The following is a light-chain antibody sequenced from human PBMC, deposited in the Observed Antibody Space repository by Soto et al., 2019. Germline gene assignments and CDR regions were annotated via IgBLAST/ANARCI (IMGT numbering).Light chain of an antibody. Sequence: EIVMTQSPATLSVSPGERATLSCRASQSVSIKLAWYQQKPGQAPRLLIYGASNRATGIPDRFSGSGTGTDFTLTITRLEPEDFAMYYCQQYDTSPSWTFGPGTKVDIK. CDR1: QSVSIK. J-gene: IGKJ1*01. CDR2: GAS. V-gene: IGKV3-20*01. CDR3: QQYDTSPSWT.